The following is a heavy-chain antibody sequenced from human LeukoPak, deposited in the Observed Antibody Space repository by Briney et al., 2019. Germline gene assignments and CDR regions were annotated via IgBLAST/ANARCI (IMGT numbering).Heavy chain of an antibody. V-gene: IGHV3-33*01. Sequence: PGGSLRLSCATSGFSFSTYAMHWVRQAPGKGLDWVALIWSDASNQYYADSVKGRFTISRDNSKNTLYLQMNSLRDDDTAVYYCARIGGTGYFDYWGQRTLVTVSS. CDR2: IWSDASNQ. CDR1: GFSFSTYA. J-gene: IGHJ4*02. CDR3: ARIGGTGYFDY. D-gene: IGHD1-1*01.